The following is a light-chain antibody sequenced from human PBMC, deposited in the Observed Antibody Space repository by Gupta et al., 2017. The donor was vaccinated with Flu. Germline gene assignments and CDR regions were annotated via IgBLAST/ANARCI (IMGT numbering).Light chain of an antibody. V-gene: IGKV3-11*02. CDR2: DAS. Sequence: EIVLTQSPATLSLSPGERATISCRASQSVGTYLAWYQQKPRQTPTLLIYDASNRDTGIPARFSGSGAGRYVTLTIISREPEDFAVYYCQKRSNWPPSTFGQGTRMEIK. CDR3: QKRSNWPPST. CDR1: QSVGTY. J-gene: IGKJ2*01.